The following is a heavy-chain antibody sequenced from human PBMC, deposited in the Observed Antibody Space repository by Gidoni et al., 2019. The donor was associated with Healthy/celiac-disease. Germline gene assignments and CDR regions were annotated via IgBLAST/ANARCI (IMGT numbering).Heavy chain of an antibody. J-gene: IGHJ4*02. CDR2: IYWDDDK. CDR1: GFSLSTSGVG. CDR3: AHSGVCDYERLTYYFDY. D-gene: IGHD4-17*01. Sequence: QITLKESGPTLVKPTQTLTLTCTFSGFSLSTSGVGVGWIRQPPGKALEWLALIYWDDDKRYSPSLKSRLTITKDTSKNQVVLTMTNMDPVDTATYYCAHSGVCDYERLTYYFDYWGQGTLVTVSS. V-gene: IGHV2-5*02.